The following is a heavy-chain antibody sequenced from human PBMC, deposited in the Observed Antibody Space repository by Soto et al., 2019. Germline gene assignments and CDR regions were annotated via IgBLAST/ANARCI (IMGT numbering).Heavy chain of an antibody. V-gene: IGHV3-23*01. D-gene: IGHD2-21*02. CDR3: AEGFIVVVTAIRPDDNFDV. Sequence: EVQLLESGGGLVQPGGSLRLSCAASGFTFNTYAMNWVRQAPGKGLEWVASISGSGGTINYADSVKGRFTTSRDTSKNTLYLQMNSLSAEDTAVYYCAEGFIVVVTAIRPDDNFDVWGQGTMVTVSS. CDR1: GFTFNTYA. J-gene: IGHJ3*01. CDR2: ISGSGGTI.